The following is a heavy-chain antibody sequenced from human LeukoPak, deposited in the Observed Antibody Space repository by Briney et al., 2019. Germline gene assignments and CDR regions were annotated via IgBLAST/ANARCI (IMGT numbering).Heavy chain of an antibody. Sequence: GESLKISCKGSGYSFGNRWIGWVRQMPGKGLEWMGIIYPDDSDTIYSPSFEGQVTISADKSISTAYLQWSSLKASDTAMYYCARGAYGSGSYYNYYGMNVWGQGTTVTVSS. CDR3: ARGAYGSGSYYNYYGMNV. CDR2: IYPDDSDT. CDR1: GYSFGNRW. D-gene: IGHD3-10*01. V-gene: IGHV5-51*01. J-gene: IGHJ6*02.